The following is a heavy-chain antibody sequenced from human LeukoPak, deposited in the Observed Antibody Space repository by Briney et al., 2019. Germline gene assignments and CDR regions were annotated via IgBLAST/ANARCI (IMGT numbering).Heavy chain of an antibody. D-gene: IGHD3-3*01. CDR1: GFTFSSYS. Sequence: GGSLRLSCAASGFTFSSYSMNWVRQAPGKGLEWVSYISSSSSTIYYADSVKGRFTISRDNAKSSLYLQMNSLRDEDTAVYYCARERHDFWSGYFHYYYYGMDVWGQGTTVTVSS. J-gene: IGHJ6*02. CDR2: ISSSSSTI. CDR3: ARERHDFWSGYFHYYYYGMDV. V-gene: IGHV3-48*02.